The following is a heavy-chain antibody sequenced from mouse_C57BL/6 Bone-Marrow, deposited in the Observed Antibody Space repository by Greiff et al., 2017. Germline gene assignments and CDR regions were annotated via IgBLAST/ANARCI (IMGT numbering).Heavy chain of an antibody. Sequence: EVMLVESGGDLVTPGGSLKLSCAASGFTFSSYGMSWVRQTPDKRLEWVATISSGGSYTYYPDSVKGRFTISRDNAKNTLYLQMSSLKSEDTAMYYCARHSYYARDYWGQGTSVTVSS. CDR3: ARHSYYARDY. CDR1: GFTFSSYG. CDR2: ISSGGSYT. V-gene: IGHV5-6*01. J-gene: IGHJ4*01.